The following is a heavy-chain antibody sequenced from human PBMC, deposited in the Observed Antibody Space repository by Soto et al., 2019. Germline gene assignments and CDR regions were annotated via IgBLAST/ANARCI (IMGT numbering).Heavy chain of an antibody. Sequence: PGGSLRLSCAASGFTFSSYWMSWVRQAPGKGLEWVANIKQDGSEKYYVDSVKGRFTISRDNAKNSLYLQMNSLRAEDTAVYYCARGGWLLGSCYYGMDVWGQGTTVTVSS. V-gene: IGHV3-7*01. CDR3: ARGGWLLGSCYYGMDV. D-gene: IGHD5-12*01. CDR1: GFTFSSYW. J-gene: IGHJ6*02. CDR2: IKQDGSEK.